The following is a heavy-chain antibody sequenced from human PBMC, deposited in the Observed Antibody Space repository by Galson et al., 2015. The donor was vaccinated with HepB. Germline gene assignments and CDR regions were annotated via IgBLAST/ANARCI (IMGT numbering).Heavy chain of an antibody. V-gene: IGHV3-30-3*01. CDR1: GFTFSSYA. D-gene: IGHD3-3*01. Sequence: SLRLSCAASGFTFSSYAMHWVRQAPGKGLEWVAVISYDGSNKYYADSVKGRFTISRDYSKNTLYLQMNSLRAEDTAVYYCARVRAREFLEWLFAFWGQGTLVTVSS. CDR3: ARVRAREFLEWLFAF. J-gene: IGHJ4*02. CDR2: ISYDGSNK.